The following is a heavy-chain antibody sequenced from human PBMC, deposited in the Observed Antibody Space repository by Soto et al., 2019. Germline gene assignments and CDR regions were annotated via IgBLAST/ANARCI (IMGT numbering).Heavy chain of an antibody. D-gene: IGHD2-2*03. CDR3: ARDTGMDSLGFDI. J-gene: IGHJ3*02. CDR2: INQDGSEK. Sequence: EAQLVESGGGLVQPGGSLRLSCAASGFTFKSYWMSWVRQAPGKGLEWVANINQDGSEKYYAESVKGRFTISRDNANDSVFLQLNSLRAEDSAVYYCARDTGMDSLGFDIWGQGTLVTVSS. CDR1: GFTFKSYW. V-gene: IGHV3-7*03.